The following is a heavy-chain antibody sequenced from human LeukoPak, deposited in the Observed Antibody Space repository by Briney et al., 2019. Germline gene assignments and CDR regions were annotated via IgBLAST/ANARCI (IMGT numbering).Heavy chain of an antibody. CDR3: ARASEMATIPFDY. J-gene: IGHJ4*02. CDR2: INHSGGT. V-gene: IGHV4-34*01. D-gene: IGHD5-24*01. CDR1: GGSFSGYY. Sequence: SETLSLTCAVYGGSFSGYYWSWIRQPPGKGLEWIGEINHSGGTNYNPSLKSRVTISVDTSKNQFSLKLSSVTAADTAVYYCARASEMATIPFDYWGQGTLVTVSS.